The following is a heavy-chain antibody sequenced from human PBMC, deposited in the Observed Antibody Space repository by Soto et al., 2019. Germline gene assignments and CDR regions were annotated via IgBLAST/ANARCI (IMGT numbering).Heavy chain of an antibody. Sequence: QLQLQASGPGLVKPSETLSLTCTVSGGSISSSSYYWGWIRQPPGKGLEWIGSIYYSGSTYSNPSLKSRVTISVDTSKTQFSLKLSSVTAADTAVYYCARQRQWLVRGDFDYWGQGTLVTVSS. V-gene: IGHV4-39*01. D-gene: IGHD6-19*01. CDR3: ARQRQWLVRGDFDY. CDR2: IYYSGST. J-gene: IGHJ4*02. CDR1: GGSISSSSYY.